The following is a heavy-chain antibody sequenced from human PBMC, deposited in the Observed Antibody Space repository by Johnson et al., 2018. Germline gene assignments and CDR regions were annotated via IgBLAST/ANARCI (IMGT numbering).Heavy chain of an antibody. Sequence: VQLQESGGGLVQPGGSLRLSCAASGFTFSSYDMHWVRQATGKGLEWVSAIGTAGDTYYPGSVKGRFTISRDNAKNSLYLQMNSLRPEDTALYYCAKSYYYDTSFQHWGQGTLVTVSS. CDR1: GFTFSSYD. CDR2: IGTAGDT. V-gene: IGHV3-13*01. CDR3: AKSYYYDTSFQH. D-gene: IGHD3-22*01. J-gene: IGHJ1*01.